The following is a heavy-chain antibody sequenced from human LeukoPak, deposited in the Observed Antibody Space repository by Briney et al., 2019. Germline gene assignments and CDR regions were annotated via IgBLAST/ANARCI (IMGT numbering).Heavy chain of an antibody. CDR2: IYHSGST. V-gene: IGHV4-4*02. D-gene: IGHD2-2*01. CDR1: GGSISSSNW. Sequence: SETLSPTCAVSGGSISSSNWWSWVRQPPGKGLEWIGEIYHSGSTNYNPSLKSRVTISVDKSKNQFSLKLSSVTAADTAVYYCARGGVVVVPAAMLRRAFDIWGQGTMVTVSS. J-gene: IGHJ3*02. CDR3: ARGGVVVVPAAMLRRAFDI.